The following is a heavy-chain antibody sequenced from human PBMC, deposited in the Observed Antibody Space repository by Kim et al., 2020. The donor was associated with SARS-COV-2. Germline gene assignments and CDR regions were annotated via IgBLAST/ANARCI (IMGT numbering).Heavy chain of an antibody. CDR3: ARAYSNLGNGWPDP. CDR2: INHNGYT. D-gene: IGHD6-19*01. CDR1: NGSFSGYS. V-gene: IGHV4-34*01. J-gene: IGHJ5*02. Sequence: SETLSLTCDVYNGSFSGYSWSWIRQSPGKGLEWIGQINHNGYTDYNPSLKSRVPISGDTSKNQVYLKMTSVTAADTAVYYCARAYSNLGNGWPDPWGQG.